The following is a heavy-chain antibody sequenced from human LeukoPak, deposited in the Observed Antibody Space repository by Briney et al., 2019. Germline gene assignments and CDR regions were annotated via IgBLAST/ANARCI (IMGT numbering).Heavy chain of an antibody. V-gene: IGHV3-7*01. J-gene: IGHJ6*02. CDR2: IKQDGSEK. CDR3: ARDHYYGSGSYYYREYYYYGMDV. CDR1: GFTFSSYW. D-gene: IGHD3-10*01. Sequence: PGGSLRLSCAASGFTFSSYWVSWVRQAPGKGLEWVANIKQDGSEKYYVDSVKGRFTTSRDNAKNSLYLQMNSLRAEDTAVYYCARDHYYGSGSYYYREYYYYGMDVWGQGTTVTVSS.